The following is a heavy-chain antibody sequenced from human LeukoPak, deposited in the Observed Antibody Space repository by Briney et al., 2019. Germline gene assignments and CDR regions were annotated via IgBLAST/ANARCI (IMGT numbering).Heavy chain of an antibody. V-gene: IGHV3-23*01. D-gene: IGHD6-19*01. Sequence: PGGSLRLSCAASGFTFSSYAMNWVRQAPGKGLEWVSVISGSGTSTDYADSVKGRFTISRDNSKNTLYLQMNSLRAEDTAVYYCARSSGWYSRFDYWGQGTLVTVSS. CDR2: ISGSGTST. J-gene: IGHJ4*02. CDR1: GFTFSSYA. CDR3: ARSSGWYSRFDY.